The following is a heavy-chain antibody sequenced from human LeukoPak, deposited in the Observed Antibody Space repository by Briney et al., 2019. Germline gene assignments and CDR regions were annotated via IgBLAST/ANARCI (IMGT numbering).Heavy chain of an antibody. CDR2: IYTGGST. J-gene: IGHJ6*02. Sequence: PGGSLRLSCAASGFTVTSNYMSWVRRAPGKGLEWVSVIYTGGSTYYADSVKGRFTISRDNSKNTLYLQMNSLRADDTAVYYCARAVGGSGCYQYYYGMDVWGQGTTVAVSS. CDR3: ARAVGGSGCYQYYYGMDV. V-gene: IGHV3-66*01. D-gene: IGHD6-19*01. CDR1: GFTVTSNY.